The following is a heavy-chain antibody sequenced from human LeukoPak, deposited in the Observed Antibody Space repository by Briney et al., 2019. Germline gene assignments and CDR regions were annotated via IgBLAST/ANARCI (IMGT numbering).Heavy chain of an antibody. V-gene: IGHV3-21*01. CDR1: GFTFSSYS. CDR3: ARVDNYDILTGYYPYYFDY. D-gene: IGHD3-9*01. J-gene: IGHJ4*02. CDR2: ISSSSSYI. Sequence: GGSLRLSCAASGFTFSSYSMNWVRQAPGKRLEWVSSISSSSSYIYYADSVKGRFTISRDNAKNSLYLQMNSLRAEDTAVYYCARVDNYDILTGYYPYYFDYWGQGTLVTVSS.